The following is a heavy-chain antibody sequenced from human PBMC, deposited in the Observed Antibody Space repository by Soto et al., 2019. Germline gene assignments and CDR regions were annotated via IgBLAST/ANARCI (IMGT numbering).Heavy chain of an antibody. CDR2: ISSSSSYI. CDR3: TRLGRFGGFDP. V-gene: IGHV3-21*01. CDR1: GFTFSSYS. J-gene: IGHJ5*02. Sequence: EVQLVESGGGLVKPGGSLRLSCAASGFTFSSYSMNWVRQAPGKGLEWVSAISSSSSYIYYADQVKGRFTISRDNAKNSLYRQMNSLRAEDTAVYYCTRLGRFGGFDPWGQGTLFTVSS. D-gene: IGHD3-10*01.